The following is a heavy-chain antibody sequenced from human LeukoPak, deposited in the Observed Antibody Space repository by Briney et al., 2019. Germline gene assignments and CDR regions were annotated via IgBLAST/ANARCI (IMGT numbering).Heavy chain of an antibody. CDR2: INYNTGGT. CDR3: AKDRGFGEYFPFFY. CDR1: GYTLTGYY. D-gene: IGHD3-10*01. J-gene: IGHJ4*02. V-gene: IGHV1-2*02. Sequence: ASVKVSCKASGYTLTGYYMHWVRQAPGQGLEWMGWINYNTGGTNFEQKFQGRVTMTRDTSITTVYMELSRLRSDDTAVYYCAKDRGFGEYFPFFYWGQGTLVTVSS.